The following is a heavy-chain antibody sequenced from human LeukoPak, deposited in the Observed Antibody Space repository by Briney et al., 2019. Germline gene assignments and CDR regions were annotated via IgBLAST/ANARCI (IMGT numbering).Heavy chain of an antibody. CDR2: IYYSGST. J-gene: IGHJ4*02. D-gene: IGHD2-2*01. Sequence: PSETLSLTCTVSGGSISSSSYYWGWIRQPPGKGLEWIGSIYYSGSTYYNPSLKSRVTISVDTSKNQFSLKLSSVTAADTAVYYCARLPLPGYCSSTSCPGDYWGQGTLVTVSS. CDR3: ARLPLPGYCSSTSCPGDY. V-gene: IGHV4-39*01. CDR1: GGSISSSSYY.